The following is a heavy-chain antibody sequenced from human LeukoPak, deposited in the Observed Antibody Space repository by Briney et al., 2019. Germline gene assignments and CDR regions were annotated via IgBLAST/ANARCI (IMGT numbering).Heavy chain of an antibody. CDR3: ARISSSNWYNERGAFDV. J-gene: IGHJ3*01. D-gene: IGHD6-13*01. Sequence: SETLSLTCAVYGGSFSGYYWSWIRQPPGNGLEWIGEINHSGSTNYNPSLKSRVTISVDTSKNQFSLKLRSVTAADTAVYYCARISSSNWYNERGAFDVWGQGTMVTVSS. V-gene: IGHV4-34*01. CDR1: GGSFSGYY. CDR2: INHSGST.